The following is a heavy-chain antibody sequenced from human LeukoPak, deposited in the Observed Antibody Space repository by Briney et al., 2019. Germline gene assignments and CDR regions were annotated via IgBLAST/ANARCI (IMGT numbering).Heavy chain of an antibody. Sequence: GGSLRLSCATSQFNFNNFGMTWVRQAPGKGLEWVSSISGNGGSTQYADSVQGRFAISRDNSKNTLYLQMNSLRLEDTAVYYCALIGPPDCSSTSCREGTDWGQGTLVTVSS. J-gene: IGHJ1*01. V-gene: IGHV3-23*01. CDR2: ISGNGGST. CDR1: QFNFNNFG. CDR3: ALIGPPDCSSTSCREGTD. D-gene: IGHD2-2*01.